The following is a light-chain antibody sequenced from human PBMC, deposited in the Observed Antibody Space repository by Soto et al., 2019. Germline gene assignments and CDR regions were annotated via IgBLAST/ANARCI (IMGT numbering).Light chain of an antibody. Sequence: EMVLTQSPGTLSLSPGERATLSCRASQRVSSRYLDWYQQKPGQAPRLLIYNTSYRATGIPDRFSGSGSGTDFTITISRLETEDFAVYYCQQYDISRTFGQGTKVEIK. CDR3: QQYDISRT. J-gene: IGKJ1*01. V-gene: IGKV3-20*01. CDR2: NTS. CDR1: QRVSSRY.